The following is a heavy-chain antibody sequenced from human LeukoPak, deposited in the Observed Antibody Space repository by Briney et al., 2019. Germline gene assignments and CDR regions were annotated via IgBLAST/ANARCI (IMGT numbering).Heavy chain of an antibody. CDR3: AKGGRTWQGGYFDY. CDR2: LDNTGDST. Sequence: GGSLRLSCAASGFTFASYAMSWVRQAPGKGLEWVSTLDNTGDSTYYADSVQGRFTISRDNSKNTLYLQMNSLRADDTAAYYCAKGGRTWQGGYFDYWGQGTLVTVA. V-gene: IGHV3-23*01. CDR1: GFTFASYA. J-gene: IGHJ4*02. D-gene: IGHD3-22*01.